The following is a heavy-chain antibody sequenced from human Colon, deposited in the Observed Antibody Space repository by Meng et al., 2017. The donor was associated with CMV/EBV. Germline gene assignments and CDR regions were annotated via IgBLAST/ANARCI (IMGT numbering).Heavy chain of an antibody. CDR2: INTNTGSP. CDR1: GYNFANYA. D-gene: IGHD3-10*01. V-gene: IGHV7-4-1*02. Sequence: QVRLVQSGSEFKKPGASVKVSCEVSGYNFANYAINWVRQAPGQGLEWMGWINTNTGSPTYAQGFTGRFVFSLDPSVNTAYLQISSLKAEDTAVYFCARDYYYGSGLDYWGQGTLVTVSS. J-gene: IGHJ4*02. CDR3: ARDYYYGSGLDY.